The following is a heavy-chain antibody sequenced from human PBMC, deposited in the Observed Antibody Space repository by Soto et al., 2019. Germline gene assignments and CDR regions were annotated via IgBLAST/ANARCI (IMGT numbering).Heavy chain of an antibody. CDR1: GFTFDTYC. V-gene: IGHV3-64D*06. CDR3: VKSRGGNNFDFFD. D-gene: IGHD5-12*01. Sequence: GGSLRLSCAASGFTFDTYCMTWVRQAPGEGLEYVSGIRGNGDPPFYADSVKGRFTISRDNSKNTLYLQMSSLSADDTAVYYCVKSRGGNNFDFFDWGQGALVTVSS. CDR2: IRGNGDPP. J-gene: IGHJ4*02.